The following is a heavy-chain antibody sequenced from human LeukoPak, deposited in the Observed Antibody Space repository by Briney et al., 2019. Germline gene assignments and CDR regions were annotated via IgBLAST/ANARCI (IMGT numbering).Heavy chain of an antibody. J-gene: IGHJ4*02. CDR3: ARGDYSNPLGY. Sequence: PSETLSLTCAVSGGSISSGGYSWSWIRQPPGKGLEWIGYIYYSGSTYYNPSLKSRVTISVDTSKNQFSLKLSSVTAADTAVYYCARGDYSNPLGYWGQGTLVTVSS. V-gene: IGHV4-31*11. CDR1: GGSISSGGYS. CDR2: IYYSGST. D-gene: IGHD4-11*01.